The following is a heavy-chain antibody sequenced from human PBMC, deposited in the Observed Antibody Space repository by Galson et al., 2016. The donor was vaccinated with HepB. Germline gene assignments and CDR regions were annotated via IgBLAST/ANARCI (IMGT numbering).Heavy chain of an antibody. J-gene: IGHJ4*02. CDR2: ISQDGLSR. CDR3: ATGRGFGNPFDY. Sequence: SLRLSCAVSGFTFTTSSMSWVRQAPGKGLEWVSGISQDGLSRYYADSVKGRFTISRDNSKNTLSLQMHSLRAEDTAVYYCATGRGFGNPFDYWGQGTLVTVSS. V-gene: IGHV3-23*01. D-gene: IGHD3-10*01. CDR1: GFTFTTSS.